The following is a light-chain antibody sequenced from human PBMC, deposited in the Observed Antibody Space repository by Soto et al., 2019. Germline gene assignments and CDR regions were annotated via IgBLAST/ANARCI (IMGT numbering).Light chain of an antibody. J-gene: IGLJ2*01. CDR1: SSDVGRYNY. V-gene: IGLV2-14*01. CDR2: DVN. CDR3: SSYTSSSTVV. Sequence: QSALTQPASVSGSPGQSITISCTGTSSDVGRYNYVSWCQQHPGKAPKLIIYDVNTRPSGVSNRFSGSKSGNTASLTISGLQAEDEADYYCSSYTSSSTVVFGGGTKVTVL.